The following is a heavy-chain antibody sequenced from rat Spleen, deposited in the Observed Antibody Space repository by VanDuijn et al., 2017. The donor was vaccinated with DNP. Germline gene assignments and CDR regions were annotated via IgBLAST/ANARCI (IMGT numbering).Heavy chain of an antibody. D-gene: IGHD1-1*01. CDR1: GFTFNYYW. V-gene: IGHV5-31*01. CDR3: TRSYYYSGLKGFAY. CDR2: INTDGGST. Sequence: EVHLVESGGGLVQPGRSLKLSCVASGFTFNYYWMTWIRQVPGKGLEWVASINTDGGSTYYPDSVKGRFTISRDNGKSTLYLQMESLRSEDTATYYCTRSYYYSGLKGFAYWGQGTLVTVSS. J-gene: IGHJ3*01.